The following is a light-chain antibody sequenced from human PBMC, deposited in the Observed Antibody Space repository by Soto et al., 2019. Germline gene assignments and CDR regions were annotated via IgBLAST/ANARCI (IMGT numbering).Light chain of an antibody. CDR2: GAS. CDR1: QSVSSSY. J-gene: IGKJ1*01. CDR3: QQYGSSPQWT. V-gene: IGKV3-20*01. Sequence: EIVLTQSPGTLSLSPGERATLSCRASQSVSSSYLAWYQQKPGQAPRLLIYGASSRATGIPDRFSGSGSGTDFTLTISILESEDFAVYYCQQYGSSPQWTFGQGTKVEIK.